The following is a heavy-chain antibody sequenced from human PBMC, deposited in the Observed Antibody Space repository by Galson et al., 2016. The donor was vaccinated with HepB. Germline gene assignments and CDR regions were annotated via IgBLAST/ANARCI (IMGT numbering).Heavy chain of an antibody. CDR1: GYTFTGYY. V-gene: IGHV1-2*04. J-gene: IGHJ3*02. Sequence: SVKVSCKASGYTFTGYYMHWVRQAPGQGLEWMGWINPKSGGTNYAQKFQGWVTMTRDTSISTAYMELSRLSSVDTAVYYCARCFSSSDPFDMWGQGTLVTVSS. D-gene: IGHD3-16*01. CDR3: ARCFSSSDPFDM. CDR2: INPKSGGT.